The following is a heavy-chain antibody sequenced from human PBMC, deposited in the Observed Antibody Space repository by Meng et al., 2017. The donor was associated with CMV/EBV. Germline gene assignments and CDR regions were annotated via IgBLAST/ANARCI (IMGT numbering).Heavy chain of an antibody. D-gene: IGHD3-3*01. CDR1: GFTFSSYE. CDR3: AREVYEALFASPGDAFDI. Sequence: GESLKISCAASGFTFSSYEMNWVRQAPGKGLEWVSSISSSSSYIYYADSVKGRFTISRDNAKNSLYLQMNSLRAEDTAVYYCAREVYEALFASPGDAFDIWGQGTMVTVSS. J-gene: IGHJ3*02. V-gene: IGHV3-21*01. CDR2: ISSSSSYI.